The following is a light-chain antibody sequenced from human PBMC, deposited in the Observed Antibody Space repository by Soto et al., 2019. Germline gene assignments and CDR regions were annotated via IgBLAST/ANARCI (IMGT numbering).Light chain of an antibody. V-gene: IGLV2-14*01. J-gene: IGLJ2*01. CDR1: TSDISAYNY. CDR3: TSYTRSGTLS. CDR2: DVH. Sequence: QSALTQPASVSGSPGQSITISCIGTTSDISAYNYVSWYQVHPGKAPRLVIYDVHNRPSGVSDRFSGSKSGNTASLTISGLQADDEAQYYCTSYTRSGTLSFGGGTKLTVL.